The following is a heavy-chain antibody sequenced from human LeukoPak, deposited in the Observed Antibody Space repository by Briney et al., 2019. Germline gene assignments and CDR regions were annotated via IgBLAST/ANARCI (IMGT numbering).Heavy chain of an antibody. CDR2: IYTSGST. J-gene: IGHJ4*02. D-gene: IGHD2-2*01. Sequence: SETLSLTCTVSGGSISSYYWSWIRQPAGKGLEWIGRIYTSGSTNYNPSLKSRVTISVDTSKNQFSLKLSSVTAADTAVYYCAREYCSSTSCPFDYWGQGTLVTVSS. V-gene: IGHV4-4*07. CDR1: GGSISSYY. CDR3: AREYCSSTSCPFDY.